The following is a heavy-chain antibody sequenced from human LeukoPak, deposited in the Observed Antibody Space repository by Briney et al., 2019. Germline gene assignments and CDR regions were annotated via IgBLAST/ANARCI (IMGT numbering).Heavy chain of an antibody. CDR3: ARSPGGGFDI. J-gene: IGHJ3*02. CDR2: IYYSGTT. CDR1: GGSITNFY. D-gene: IGHD2-15*01. V-gene: IGHV4-59*01. Sequence: SETLSLTCTVSGGSITNFYGGWILQSPGKGLELIGYIYYSGTTNYSPSLKSRVSISVDTSKKQFSLKLSSVTAADTAVYYCARSPGGGFDIWGQGTMVTVSS.